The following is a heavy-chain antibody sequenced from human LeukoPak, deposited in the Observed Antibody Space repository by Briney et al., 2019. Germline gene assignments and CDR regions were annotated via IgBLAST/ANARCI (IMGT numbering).Heavy chain of an antibody. CDR1: GYTFSSYA. J-gene: IGHJ3*02. V-gene: IGHV7-4-1*02. CDR2: INTNTGNP. Sequence: ASVKVSCKASGYTFSSYAMNWVRQAPGQGLEWMGWINTNTGNPTYAQGFTGRFVFSLDTSVSTAYLQISSLKAEDTAVYYCARDIGALRIQVPPDAFDIWGQGAMVTVSS. D-gene: IGHD5-18*01. CDR3: ARDIGALRIQVPPDAFDI.